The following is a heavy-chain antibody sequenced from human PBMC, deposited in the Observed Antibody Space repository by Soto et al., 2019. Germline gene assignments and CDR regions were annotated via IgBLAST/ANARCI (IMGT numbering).Heavy chain of an antibody. CDR1: GFTFNTYG. V-gene: IGHV3-33*01. D-gene: IGHD3-22*01. J-gene: IGHJ6*02. CDR2: IWPDGSNR. Sequence: GGSLRLSCAASGFTFNTYGMHWVRQAPGKGLEWVAVIWPDGSNRYYADSVSGQFTISRDNSKNTLYLQMNDLRAEDTAAYYCARAAWFYYGIDVWGQGTTDTVSS. CDR3: ARAAWFYYGIDV.